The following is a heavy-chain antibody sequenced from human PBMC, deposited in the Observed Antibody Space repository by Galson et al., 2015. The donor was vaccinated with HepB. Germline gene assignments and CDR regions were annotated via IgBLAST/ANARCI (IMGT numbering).Heavy chain of an antibody. CDR1: GFTFSSYG. CDR3: AKGVGELIFDY. Sequence: SLRLSCAASGFTFSSYGMHWVRQAPGKGLEWVAVIWYDGSNKYYADSVKGRFTISRDNSKNTLYLQMNSLRAEDTAVYYCAKGVGELIFDYWGQGTLVTVSS. D-gene: IGHD3-10*01. CDR2: IWYDGSNK. J-gene: IGHJ4*02. V-gene: IGHV3-33*06.